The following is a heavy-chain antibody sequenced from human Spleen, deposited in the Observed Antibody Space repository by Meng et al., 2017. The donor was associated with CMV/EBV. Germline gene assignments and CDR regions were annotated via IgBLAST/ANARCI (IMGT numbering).Heavy chain of an antibody. V-gene: IGHV1-2*02. CDR3: ARVGQAIVVVPAAILEYYFDY. CDR1: GYTFTGYY. CDR2: INPNSGGT. J-gene: IGHJ4*02. D-gene: IGHD2-2*02. Sequence: ASVKVSCKASGYTFTGYYMHWVRQAPGQGHEWMGWINPNSGGTNYAQKFQGRVTMTRDTSISTAYMELSRLRSDDTAVYYCARVGQAIVVVPAAILEYYFDYWGQGTLVTVSS.